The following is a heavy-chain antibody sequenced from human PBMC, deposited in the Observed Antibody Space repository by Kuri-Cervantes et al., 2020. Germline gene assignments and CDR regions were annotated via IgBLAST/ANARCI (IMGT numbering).Heavy chain of an antibody. D-gene: IGHD3-10*01. J-gene: IGHJ6*02. CDR2: IIPIFGTA. CDR1: GGTFSSYA. V-gene: IGHV1-69*13. Sequence: SVKVSCKASGGTFSSYAISWVRQAPGQGLEWMGGIIPIFGTANYAQKFQGRVTITADESTSTAYMELSNLRSEDTAVYYCARGFEYLPHFYGMDVWGQGTTVTVSS. CDR3: ARGFEYLPHFYGMDV.